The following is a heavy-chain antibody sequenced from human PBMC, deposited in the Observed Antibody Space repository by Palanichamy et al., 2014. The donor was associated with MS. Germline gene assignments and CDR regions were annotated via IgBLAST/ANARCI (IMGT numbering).Heavy chain of an antibody. J-gene: IGHJ5*02. Sequence: EVQLLESGGGLVQPGGSLRLSCAASGFTFSSYAMSRVRQAPGKGLEWVSAISGSGGSTYYADSVKGRFTISRDNSKNTLYLQMNSLRAEDTAVYYCAKGGGMVRGVIVFDPWGQGTLVTVSS. CDR3: AKGGGMVRGVIVFDP. CDR1: GFTFSSYA. CDR2: ISGSGGST. D-gene: IGHD3-10*01. V-gene: IGHV3-23*01.